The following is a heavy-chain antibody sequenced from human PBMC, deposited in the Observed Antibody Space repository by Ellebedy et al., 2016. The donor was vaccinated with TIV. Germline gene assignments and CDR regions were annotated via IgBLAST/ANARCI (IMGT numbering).Heavy chain of an antibody. Sequence: GESLKISXEGFGYSFSSFWITWVRQMPGKGLEWMGIIYPGDSETRYSPSFQGQVTMSADKSIRTAYLQWSSLRASDTAMYYCARPGYCGDNDCRDLDHWGQGTMVTVSS. D-gene: IGHD2-15*01. CDR2: IYPGDSET. J-gene: IGHJ4*02. V-gene: IGHV5-51*01. CDR1: GYSFSSFW. CDR3: ARPGYCGDNDCRDLDH.